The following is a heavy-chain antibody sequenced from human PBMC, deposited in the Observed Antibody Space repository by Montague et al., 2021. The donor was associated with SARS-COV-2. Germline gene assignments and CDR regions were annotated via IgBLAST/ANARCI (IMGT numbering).Heavy chain of an antibody. CDR2: TYYRSKWYN. CDR3: ARIPVGSKYSFDF. J-gene: IGHJ4*02. D-gene: IGHD2-2*01. CDR1: GDSVSRNSAA. V-gene: IGHV6-1*01. Sequence: CAISGDSVSRNSAAWNWIRQSPSRGLEWLGRTYYRSKWYNDYAEAVKSRITIDPDTSKHQFSLHLNSVTPEDTAVYYCARIPVGSKYSFDFWGQGTLVTVSS.